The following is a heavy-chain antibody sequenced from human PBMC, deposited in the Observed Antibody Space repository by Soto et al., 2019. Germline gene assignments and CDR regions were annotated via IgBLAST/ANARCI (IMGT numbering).Heavy chain of an antibody. CDR1: GDSISSYS. CDR2: IYTRGNA. D-gene: IGHD6-19*01. Sequence: SETLSLTCTVSGDSISSYSWNWIRQPPGKGLEWIGHIYTRGNANYNPSLKSRVTISVDTSKNQFSLKLSSVTAADTAVYYCARMYSSGWYNWFDPWGQGTLVT. J-gene: IGHJ5*02. V-gene: IGHV4-59*01. CDR3: ARMYSSGWYNWFDP.